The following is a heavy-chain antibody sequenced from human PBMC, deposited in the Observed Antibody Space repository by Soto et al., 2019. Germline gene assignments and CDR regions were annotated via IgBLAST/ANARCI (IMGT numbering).Heavy chain of an antibody. V-gene: IGHV5-51*01. CDR2: IYPGDSDT. Sequence: GESLKISCKGSGYSFTSYWIGWVRQMPGKGLEWMGIIYPGDSDTRYSPSFQGQVTISADKSISTAYLQWSSLKASDTAMYYCARDQSDYGDYVGAFDIWGQGTMVTVSS. CDR1: GYSFTSYW. D-gene: IGHD4-17*01. CDR3: ARDQSDYGDYVGAFDI. J-gene: IGHJ3*02.